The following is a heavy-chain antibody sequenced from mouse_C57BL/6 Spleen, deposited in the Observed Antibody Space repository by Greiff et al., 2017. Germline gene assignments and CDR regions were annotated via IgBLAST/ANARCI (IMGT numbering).Heavy chain of an antibody. J-gene: IGHJ1*03. CDR1: GYSITSDY. V-gene: IGHV3-8*01. D-gene: IGHD2-1*01. CDR3: ARSPLYYGNDYWYFDV. Sequence: EVKLMESGPGLAKPSQTLSLTCSVTGYSITSDYWNWIRKFPGNKLEYMGYISYSGSTYYNPSLKSRISITRDTSKNQYYLQLNSVTTEDTATYYCARSPLYYGNDYWYFDVWGTGTTVTVSS. CDR2: ISYSGST.